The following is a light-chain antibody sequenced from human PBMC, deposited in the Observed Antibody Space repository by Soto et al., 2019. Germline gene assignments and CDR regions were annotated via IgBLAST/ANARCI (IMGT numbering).Light chain of an antibody. V-gene: IGKV2-28*01. CDR3: QQYNSYSRT. CDR1: QSLLHKNGNNY. Sequence: DIVMTQSPLSLPVTPGEAASISCRSSQSLLHKNGNNYFNWYLQKPGQSPQLLIYMGSKRASGVPDRFSGSGSGTYFTLKISRVEADDFATYYCQQYNSYSRTFCQGTLLEVK. J-gene: IGKJ5*01. CDR2: MGS.